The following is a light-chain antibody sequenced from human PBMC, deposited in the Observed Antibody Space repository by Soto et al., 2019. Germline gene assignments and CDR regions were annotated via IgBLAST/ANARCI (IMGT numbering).Light chain of an antibody. CDR2: DAS. CDR1: QRISSW. J-gene: IGKJ1*01. V-gene: IGKV1-5*01. Sequence: DSQRTQSPSXPSSSVXXXXTXTXGASQRISSWLVWYQQKPGKAPKLLIYDASSFESGVPSRFSGSGSGTEFTLTISSLQPDDFATYYCQQYNSYSWTFGQGTKVDIK. CDR3: QQYNSYSWT.